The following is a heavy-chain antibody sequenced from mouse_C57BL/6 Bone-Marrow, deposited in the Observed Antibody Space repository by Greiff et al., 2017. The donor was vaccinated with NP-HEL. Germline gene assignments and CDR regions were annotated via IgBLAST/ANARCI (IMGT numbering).Heavy chain of an antibody. Sequence: QVQLQQPGAELVKPGASVKMSCKASGYTFTSYWITWVKQRPGQGLEWIGDIYPGSGSTTYTEKFKSKATLTVATPSSTAYMRLSSLASEGSAVSYGARAGGDYWGQGTTLTVSS. CDR3: ARAGGDY. CDR1: GYTFTSYW. V-gene: IGHV1-55*01. J-gene: IGHJ2*01. CDR2: IYPGSGST.